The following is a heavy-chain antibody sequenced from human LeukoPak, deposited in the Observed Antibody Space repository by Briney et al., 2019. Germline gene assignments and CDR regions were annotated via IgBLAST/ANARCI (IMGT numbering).Heavy chain of an antibody. V-gene: IGHV1-2*02. CDR3: ARRGEPYYYDSSGSSPFDP. D-gene: IGHD3-22*01. Sequence: ASVKVSCKASGYTFTGYYMHWVRQAPGQGLEWMGWINPNSGGTNYAQKFQGRVTITRDTSISTAYMELSRLRSDDTAVYYCARRGEPYYYDSSGSSPFDPWGQGTLVTVSS. CDR1: GYTFTGYY. CDR2: INPNSGGT. J-gene: IGHJ5*02.